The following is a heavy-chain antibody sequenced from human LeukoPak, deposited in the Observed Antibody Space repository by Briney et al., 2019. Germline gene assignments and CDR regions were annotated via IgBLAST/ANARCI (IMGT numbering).Heavy chain of an antibody. CDR1: GFTFSSYG. CDR2: IWYDGSNK. CDR3: AKDGSYGPPEYFDH. V-gene: IGHV3-33*06. J-gene: IGHJ4*02. Sequence: GGSLRLSCAASGFTFSSYGMHWVRQAPGKGLEWVAVIWYDGSNKYYADSVKGRFTISRDNSKNTLYLQMNSLRAEDTAVYYCAKDGSYGPPEYFDHWGQGTLVTVSS. D-gene: IGHD5-18*01.